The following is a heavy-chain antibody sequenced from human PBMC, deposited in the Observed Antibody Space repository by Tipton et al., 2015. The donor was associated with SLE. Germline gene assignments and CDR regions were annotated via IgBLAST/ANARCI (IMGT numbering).Heavy chain of an antibody. Sequence: TLSLTCAVYGGSFSGYYWSWIRQPPGKGLELIGEINHSGSTNYNPSLKSRVTISIDTAKNQFSLKLSSVTAADTAVYYCARREWELGYWGQGTLVTVSS. CDR2: INHSGST. CDR1: GGSFSGYY. V-gene: IGHV4-34*01. J-gene: IGHJ1*01. D-gene: IGHD1-26*01. CDR3: ARREWELGY.